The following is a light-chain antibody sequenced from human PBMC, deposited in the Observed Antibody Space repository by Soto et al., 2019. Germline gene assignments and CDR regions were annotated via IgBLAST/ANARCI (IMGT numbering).Light chain of an antibody. CDR3: QHYNSYSEA. V-gene: IGKV1-5*03. Sequence: DIHLTQYPSTLSGSVGDRVTITSRASQSVRSWLAWYQQKPGKAPKLLIYKASTLKSGVPSRFSGSGSGTEFTLTISSLQPDDFATYYCQHYNSYSEAFGQGTKVDIK. CDR1: QSVRSW. CDR2: KAS. J-gene: IGKJ1*01.